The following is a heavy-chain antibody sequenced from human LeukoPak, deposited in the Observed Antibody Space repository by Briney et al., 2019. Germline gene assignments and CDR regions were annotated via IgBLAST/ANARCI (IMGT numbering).Heavy chain of an antibody. CDR1: GFTFSSYW. D-gene: IGHD1-26*01. J-gene: IGHJ4*02. V-gene: IGHV3-7*01. Sequence: GGSLRLSCAASGFTFSSYWMSWVRQAPGKGLEWEANIKQDGSEKYYVDSVKGRFTISRDNAKNSLYLQMNSLRAEDTAVYYCARDRWELLPRGLLDYWGQGTLVTVSS. CDR2: IKQDGSEK. CDR3: ARDRWELLPRGLLDY.